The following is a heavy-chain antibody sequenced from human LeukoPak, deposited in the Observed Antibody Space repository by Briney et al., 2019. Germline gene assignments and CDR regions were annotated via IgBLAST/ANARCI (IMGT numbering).Heavy chain of an antibody. J-gene: IGHJ5*02. Sequence: SETLSLTCAVYGGSFSGYYWSWIRQPPGKGLEWIGEINHSGSTNYNPSLKSRVTISVDTSKNQFSLKLSSVTAADTAVYYCPRGLYDFWGGYYLGFDPWGQGTLVTVSS. CDR1: GGSFSGYY. CDR2: INHSGST. CDR3: PRGLYDFWGGYYLGFDP. V-gene: IGHV4-34*01. D-gene: IGHD3-3*01.